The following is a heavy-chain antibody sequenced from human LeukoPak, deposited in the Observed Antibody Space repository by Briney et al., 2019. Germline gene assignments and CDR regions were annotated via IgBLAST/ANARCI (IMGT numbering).Heavy chain of an antibody. Sequence: GGSLRLSCAASGFTFSSYSLNWVRQAPGKGLEWFSFISSSSITIYYADSVKGRFTISRDNAEKSLYLQMNSLRAEDTAVYYCARDRGGSYSAIDYWGQGTLVTVSS. J-gene: IGHJ4*02. CDR2: ISSSSITI. CDR1: GFTFSSYS. CDR3: ARDRGGSYSAIDY. V-gene: IGHV3-48*04. D-gene: IGHD2-15*01.